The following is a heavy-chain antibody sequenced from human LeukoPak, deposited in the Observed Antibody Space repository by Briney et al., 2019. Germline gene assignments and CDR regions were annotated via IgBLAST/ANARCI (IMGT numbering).Heavy chain of an antibody. V-gene: IGHV3-11*04. D-gene: IGHD5-18*01. CDR1: GFTFSDYY. J-gene: IGHJ4*02. Sequence: GGSLRLSCATSGFTFSDYYMSWLRQAPGKGLEWVSYISSSGTTTHYPDSVKGRFTISRDNAKNALYLQMNSLRAEDTAVYYCAKRSGSYGPLFDYWGQGTLGTVSS. CDR2: ISSSGTTT. CDR3: AKRSGSYGPLFDY.